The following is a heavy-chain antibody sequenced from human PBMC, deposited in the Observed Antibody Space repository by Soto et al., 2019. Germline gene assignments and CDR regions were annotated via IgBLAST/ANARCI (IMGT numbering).Heavy chain of an antibody. CDR1: GGSVSSGSYY. CDR3: ARGTYSGSYPYFDY. V-gene: IGHV4-61*01. CDR2: IYYSGST. J-gene: IGHJ4*02. D-gene: IGHD1-26*01. Sequence: QVQLQESGPGLVKPSETLSLTCTVSGGSVSSGSYYWSWIRQPPGKGLEWIGYIYYSGSTNYNPSLKSRVTISVDTSKNQFSLKLSSVTAADTAVYYCARGTYSGSYPYFDYWGQGTLVTVS.